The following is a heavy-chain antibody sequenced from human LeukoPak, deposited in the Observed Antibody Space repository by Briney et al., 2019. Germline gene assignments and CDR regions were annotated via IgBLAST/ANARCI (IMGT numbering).Heavy chain of an antibody. CDR3: ARHGIVDSSRKYYFDY. D-gene: IGHD6-13*01. J-gene: IGHJ4*02. Sequence: SETLSLTCTVSGGSISSYYWSWIRQPPGKGLEWIGYYSGSTNYNPSLKSRVTISVDTSKNQFSLNLNSVTAEDTAVYFCARHGIVDSSRKYYFDYWGQGTLVTVSS. V-gene: IGHV4-59*08. CDR2: YSGST. CDR1: GGSISSYY.